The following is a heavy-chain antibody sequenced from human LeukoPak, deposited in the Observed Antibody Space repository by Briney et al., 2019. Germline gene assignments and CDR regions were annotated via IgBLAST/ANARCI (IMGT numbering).Heavy chain of an antibody. CDR1: GFTFNNAW. Sequence: GGSLRLSCAASGFTFNNAWMHWVRQAPGQGLEWVGQIKANADGGTADYAAPVKGRFTISRDDSKTTLYLQMNSLQTEDTAVYYCATDFYDSTWGQGTLVTVSS. CDR2: IKANADGGTA. J-gene: IGHJ5*02. D-gene: IGHD3-22*01. CDR3: ATDFYDST. V-gene: IGHV3-15*07.